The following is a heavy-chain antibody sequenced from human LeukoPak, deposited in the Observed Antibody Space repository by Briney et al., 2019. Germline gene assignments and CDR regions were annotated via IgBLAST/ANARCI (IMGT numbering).Heavy chain of an antibody. Sequence: GGSLRLSCAASGFTFSTYGMSWVRQAPGKGLEWVSAVSSTGGTTYYADSVKGRFTISRDNSKNSLFLQINSLRAEDTAVYYCAKNGDRGAFCSGGTCYPYYYYYMDVWGKGTTVTISS. V-gene: IGHV3-23*01. D-gene: IGHD2-15*01. CDR1: GFTFSTYG. J-gene: IGHJ6*03. CDR2: VSSTGGTT. CDR3: AKNGDRGAFCSGGTCYPYYYYYMDV.